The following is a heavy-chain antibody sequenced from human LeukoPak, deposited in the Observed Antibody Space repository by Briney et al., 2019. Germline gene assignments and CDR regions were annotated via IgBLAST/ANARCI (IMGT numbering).Heavy chain of an antibody. J-gene: IGHJ5*02. Sequence: ASVKVSCKASGYTFTSYGISWVRQAPGQGLEWMGWMNPNSGNTGYAQKFQGRVTITRNTSISTAYMELSSLRSEDTAVYYCARGLSGYDPNWFDPWGQGTLVTVSS. V-gene: IGHV1-8*03. CDR3: ARGLSGYDPNWFDP. CDR2: MNPNSGNT. CDR1: GYTFTSYG. D-gene: IGHD5-12*01.